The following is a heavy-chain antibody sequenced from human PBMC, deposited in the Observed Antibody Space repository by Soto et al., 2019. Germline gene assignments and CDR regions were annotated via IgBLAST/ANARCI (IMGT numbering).Heavy chain of an antibody. D-gene: IGHD5-12*01. CDR3: ARAPDIVATAYNWFDP. CDR1: GVSVTSGSYY. Sequence: PSETLSLTCTVSGVSVTSGSYYWSWIRQHPGKGLEWIGYIYYSGSTYYNPSLKSRVTISVDTSKNQFSLKLSSVTAADTAVYYCARAPDIVATAYNWFDPWGQGTLVTVSS. J-gene: IGHJ5*02. CDR2: IYYSGST. V-gene: IGHV4-31*03.